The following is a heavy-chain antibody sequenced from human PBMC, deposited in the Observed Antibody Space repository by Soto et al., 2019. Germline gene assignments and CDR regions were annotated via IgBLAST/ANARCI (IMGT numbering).Heavy chain of an antibody. D-gene: IGHD2-2*01. CDR2: IYYSGST. CDR3: ARGMRTVVVPAAPYYYYGMVV. J-gene: IGHJ6*02. Sequence: ASATLSLTCTVSGGSISSYYWRWIRQPPGKGLEWIGYIYYSGSTNYNPSLKSRVTISVDTSKNQFSLKLSSVTAADTAVYYCARGMRTVVVPAAPYYYYGMVVGGQGTTVTVSS. CDR1: GGSISSYY. V-gene: IGHV4-59*01.